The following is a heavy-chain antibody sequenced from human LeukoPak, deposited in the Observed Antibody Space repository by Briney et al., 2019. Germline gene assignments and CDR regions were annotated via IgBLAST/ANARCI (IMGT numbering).Heavy chain of an antibody. J-gene: IGHJ4*02. CDR3: AREGSRTPFDF. CDR1: GGSVSSGSDY. V-gene: IGHV4-61*01. D-gene: IGHD1/OR15-1a*01. CDR2: IYCSGST. Sequence: SETLSLTCTVSGGSVSSGSDYWTWIRQPPGKGLEWIGHIYCSGSTNYNPSLKSRVTISVNTSKIQYSLKLKSVTAADTAVYYCAREGSRTPFDFWGQGTLVSVSS.